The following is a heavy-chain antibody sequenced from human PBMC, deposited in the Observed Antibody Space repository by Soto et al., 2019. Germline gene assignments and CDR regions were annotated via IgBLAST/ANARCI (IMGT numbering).Heavy chain of an antibody. Sequence: SETLSLTCTVSGGSVSSGSYYWSWIRQPPGKGLEWIVYIYYSGSTNYNPSLKSRVTISVYTSKNQFSLKLSSVTAADTAVYYCARCLDFWSGPRIDYWGQGTLVTVSS. CDR2: IYYSGST. V-gene: IGHV4-61*01. D-gene: IGHD3-3*01. J-gene: IGHJ4*02. CDR3: ARCLDFWSGPRIDY. CDR1: GGSVSSGSYY.